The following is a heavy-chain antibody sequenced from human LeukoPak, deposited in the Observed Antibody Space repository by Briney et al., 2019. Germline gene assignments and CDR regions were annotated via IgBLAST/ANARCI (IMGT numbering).Heavy chain of an antibody. Sequence: GGSLRLSCAASGFTFSSYWMTWVRQAPGKGLEWVANIKQDGNEKYYVDSVKGRFTISRDNAKNSLYLQMNSLRAEDTAVYYCARVRDGYVAHFDYWGQGTVVTVSS. J-gene: IGHJ4*02. CDR3: ARVRDGYVAHFDY. CDR2: IKQDGNEK. V-gene: IGHV3-7*05. CDR1: GFTFSSYW. D-gene: IGHD5-24*01.